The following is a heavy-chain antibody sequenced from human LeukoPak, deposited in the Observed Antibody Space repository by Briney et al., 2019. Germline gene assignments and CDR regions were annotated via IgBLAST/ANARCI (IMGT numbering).Heavy chain of an antibody. CDR3: AREEALGSGSFDY. Sequence: KTSETLSLTCTVSGGSISSYYWSWIRQPPGKGLEWIGYIYYSGSTNYKSSLKSRVTISVDTSKNQFSLKLSSVTAADTAVYYCAREEALGSGSFDYWGQGTLVTVSS. CDR2: IYYSGST. D-gene: IGHD1-26*01. CDR1: GGSISSYY. V-gene: IGHV4-59*01. J-gene: IGHJ4*02.